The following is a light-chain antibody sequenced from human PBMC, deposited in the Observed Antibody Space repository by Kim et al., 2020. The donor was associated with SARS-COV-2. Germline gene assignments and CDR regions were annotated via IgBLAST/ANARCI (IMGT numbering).Light chain of an antibody. CDR1: ENIGTW. CDR2: LAS. CDR3: QHYSRFPYT. J-gene: IGKJ2*01. V-gene: IGKV1-5*03. Sequence: DIQMTQSPSTLSASVGDRVTITCRASENIGTWLAWYQQKPGRAPSLLIYLASTLESGVPSRFSGTGSGTEFSLSITSLQPDDFATYACQHYSRFPYTFGQGTKLEI.